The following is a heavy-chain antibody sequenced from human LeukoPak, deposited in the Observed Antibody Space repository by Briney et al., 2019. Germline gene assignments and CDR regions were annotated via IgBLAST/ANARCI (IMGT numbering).Heavy chain of an antibody. D-gene: IGHD3-10*01. CDR2: ISGDGGST. CDR1: GFTFDDYA. CDR3: AKDITMVRGVTEDYYYYGMDV. J-gene: IGHJ6*02. V-gene: IGHV3-43*02. Sequence: GGSLRLSCAASGFTFDDYAMQWVRQAPGKGLEWVSLISGDGGSTYYADSVKGRFTISRDNSKNSLYLQMNSLRTEDTALYYCAKDITMVRGVTEDYYYYGMDVWGQGTTVTVSS.